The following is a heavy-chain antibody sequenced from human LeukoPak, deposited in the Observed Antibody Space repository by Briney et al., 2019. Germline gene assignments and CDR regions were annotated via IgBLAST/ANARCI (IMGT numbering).Heavy chain of an antibody. Sequence: GGSLRLSCAASGFTFSNAYMSWVRQALGKGLEWVGRIKSESAGGTTDYAAPVQGRFTILRDDSKNTLSLQMNSLKTEDTAVYYCTTRSVVVPTAISLWGQGTLVTVSS. J-gene: IGHJ4*02. CDR3: TTRSVVVPTAISL. V-gene: IGHV3-15*01. CDR1: GFTFSNAY. D-gene: IGHD2-2*01. CDR2: IKSESAGGTT.